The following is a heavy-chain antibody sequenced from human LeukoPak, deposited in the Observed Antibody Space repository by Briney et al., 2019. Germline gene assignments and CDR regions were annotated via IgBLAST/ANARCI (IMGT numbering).Heavy chain of an antibody. CDR3: ARGGPVGYYYYYYMDV. D-gene: IGHD1-26*01. Sequence: ASVKVSCKASGYSFTSYGISWVRQAPGQGLEWMGWISAYNGNTNYAQKLQGRVTMTTDTSTSTAYMELRSLRSDDTAVYYCARGGPVGYYYYYYMDVWGKGTTVTISS. CDR1: GYSFTSYG. J-gene: IGHJ6*03. V-gene: IGHV1-18*01. CDR2: ISAYNGNT.